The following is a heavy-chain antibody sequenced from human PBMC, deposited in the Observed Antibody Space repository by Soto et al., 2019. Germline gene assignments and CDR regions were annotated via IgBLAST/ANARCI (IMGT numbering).Heavy chain of an antibody. CDR3: ARDVSSMVTRYFDY. Sequence: QVQLVESGGGVVQPGRSLRLSCAASGFTFSSYAMHWVRQAPGKGLEWVAVISYDGKNEYYADPVKGRFTISRDNSKNPLYLQMNSLRAEDTAVYHCARDVSSMVTRYFDYWGQGTLVTVSS. CDR2: ISYDGKNE. V-gene: IGHV3-30*04. J-gene: IGHJ4*02. D-gene: IGHD5-18*01. CDR1: GFTFSSYA.